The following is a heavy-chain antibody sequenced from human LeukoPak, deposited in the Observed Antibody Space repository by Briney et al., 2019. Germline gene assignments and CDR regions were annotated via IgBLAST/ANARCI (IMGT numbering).Heavy chain of an antibody. J-gene: IGHJ4*02. CDR3: AKSFSSHRNTMTLDY. CDR2: IAFDGSRK. CDR1: GFTFGMFG. D-gene: IGHD3-22*01. V-gene: IGHV3-33*05. Sequence: GGSLRLSCAASGFTFGMFGMHWVRQAPGKGLEWVTHIAFDGSRKYYTDSVKGRFTISRDNSKNILYLQMNSLRADDTAVYYCAKSFSSHRNTMTLDYWGQGTLVTVSS.